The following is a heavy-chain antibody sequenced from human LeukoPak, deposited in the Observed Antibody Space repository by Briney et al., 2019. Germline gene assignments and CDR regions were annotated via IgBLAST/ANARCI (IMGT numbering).Heavy chain of an antibody. Sequence: GASVKVSCKASGYTFTGYYMHWVRQAPGQGLEWMGWINPNSGGTNYAQKFQGRVTMTRDTSISTAYMELSRLRSDDTAVYYCARGIEVDGTAVDFDYWGQGTLVTVSS. V-gene: IGHV1-2*02. D-gene: IGHD6-19*01. CDR3: ARGIEVDGTAVDFDY. CDR2: INPNSGGT. CDR1: GYTFTGYY. J-gene: IGHJ4*02.